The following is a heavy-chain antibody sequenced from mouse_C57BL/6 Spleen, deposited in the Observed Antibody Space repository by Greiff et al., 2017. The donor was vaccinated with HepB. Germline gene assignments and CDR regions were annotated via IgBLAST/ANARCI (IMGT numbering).Heavy chain of an antibody. J-gene: IGHJ2*01. CDR1: GYTFTEYT. D-gene: IGHD2-4*01. Sequence: VQLQQSGAELVKPGASVKLSCKASGYTFTEYTIHWVKQRSGQGLEWIGWFYPGSGSIKYNEKFKDKATLTADKSSSTVYMELSRLTSEDSAVYFCARHEAYYDYEWYYFDYWGQGTTLTVSS. CDR2: FYPGSGSI. CDR3: ARHEAYYDYEWYYFDY. V-gene: IGHV1-62-2*01.